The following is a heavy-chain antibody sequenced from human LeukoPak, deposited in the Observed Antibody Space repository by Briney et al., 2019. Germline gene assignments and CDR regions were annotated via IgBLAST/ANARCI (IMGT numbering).Heavy chain of an antibody. CDR2: ISHDGGNK. Sequence: GRSLRLSCAASGFTFSSYAMHWVRQAPGKGLEWVAVISHDGGNKYYADSVQGRFTISRDNAKNTLYLQMNSLRAEDTAVYYCARDKYGGNSNAFDIWGQGTLVTVSS. J-gene: IGHJ3*02. D-gene: IGHD4-23*01. V-gene: IGHV3-30-3*01. CDR3: ARDKYGGNSNAFDI. CDR1: GFTFSSYA.